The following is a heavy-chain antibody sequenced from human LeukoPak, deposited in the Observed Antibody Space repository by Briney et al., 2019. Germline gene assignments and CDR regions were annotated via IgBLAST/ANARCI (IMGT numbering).Heavy chain of an antibody. D-gene: IGHD1-26*01. V-gene: IGHV4-34*01. Sequence: SETLSLTCAVYGVSFSGYYWSWIRQPPGKGLEWNGEINHRGSTNYNPSLKSRVTISVDTSKNQFSLKLSSVTAADTAVYYCARGVAGATYPYYYYGMDVWGQGTTVTVSS. CDR1: GVSFSGYY. J-gene: IGHJ6*02. CDR2: INHRGST. CDR3: ARGVAGATYPYYYYGMDV.